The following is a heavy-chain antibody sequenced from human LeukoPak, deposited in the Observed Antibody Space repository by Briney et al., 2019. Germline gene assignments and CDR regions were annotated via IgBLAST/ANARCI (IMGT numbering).Heavy chain of an antibody. CDR1: GGSISSSSYY. Sequence: SETLSLTCTVSGGSISSSSYYSGWIRQPPGKGLEWIGSIYYSGSTYYNPSLKSRVTISVDTSKNQFSLKLSSVTAADTAVYYCARTNYDILTGYWFDPWGQGTLVTVSS. J-gene: IGHJ5*02. CDR2: IYYSGST. V-gene: IGHV4-39*01. D-gene: IGHD3-9*01. CDR3: ARTNYDILTGYWFDP.